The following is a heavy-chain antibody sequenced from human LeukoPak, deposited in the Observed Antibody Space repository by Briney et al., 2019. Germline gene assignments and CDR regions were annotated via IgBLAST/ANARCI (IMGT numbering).Heavy chain of an antibody. CDR1: GFTFSSYA. V-gene: IGHV3-30*18. J-gene: IGHJ4*02. Sequence: GGSLRLSCAASGFTFSSYAMSWVRQAPGKGLEWVAVISYDGSNKYYADSVKGRFTISRDNSKNTLYLQMNSLRAEDTAVYYCAKDRSSGSSVFGSYFDYWGQGTLVTVSS. CDR3: AKDRSSGSSVFGSYFDY. D-gene: IGHD6-19*01. CDR2: ISYDGSNK.